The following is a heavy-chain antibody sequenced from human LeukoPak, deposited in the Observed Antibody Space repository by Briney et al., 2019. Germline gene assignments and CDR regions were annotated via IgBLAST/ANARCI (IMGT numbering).Heavy chain of an antibody. Sequence: SETLSLTCTVSGGSTSSSSYYWGWIRQPPGKGLEWIGSIYYSGSTYYNPSLKSRVTISVDTSKNQFSLKLSSVTAADTAVYYCARHVVGSYYLGRANYFDYWGQGTLVTVSS. CDR2: IYYSGST. J-gene: IGHJ4*02. CDR1: GGSTSSSSYY. D-gene: IGHD1-26*01. CDR3: ARHVVGSYYLGRANYFDY. V-gene: IGHV4-39*01.